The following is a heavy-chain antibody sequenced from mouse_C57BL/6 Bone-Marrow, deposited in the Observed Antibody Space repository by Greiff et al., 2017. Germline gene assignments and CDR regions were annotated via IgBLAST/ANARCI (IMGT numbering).Heavy chain of an antibody. CDR2: IYPGSGST. CDR1: GYTFPSYW. Sequence: QVQLQQPGAELVKPGASVKMSCKASGYTFPSYWITWVKQRPGQGLEWIGDIYPGSGSTNYNEKFKSKATLTVDTSSSTAYMQLSSLTAEDSAVYYCAREEPYYDNGMDYWGQGTSVTVSS. CDR3: AREEPYYDNGMDY. J-gene: IGHJ4*01. V-gene: IGHV1-55*01. D-gene: IGHD1-1*01.